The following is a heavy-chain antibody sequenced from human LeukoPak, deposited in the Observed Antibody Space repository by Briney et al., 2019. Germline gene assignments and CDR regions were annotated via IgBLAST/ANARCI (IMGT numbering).Heavy chain of an antibody. V-gene: IGHV3-23*01. CDR3: AKGPKWELLPFDY. CDR1: GFIFSHHG. Sequence: PGGSLRLSCATSGFIFSHHGMNWVRQAPGKGLEWVSGIRADAVTTYYADSVKGRFIISRDNSKNTLYLQMNSLRAEDTAVYYCAKGPKWELLPFDYWGQGTLVTVSS. CDR2: IRADAVTT. J-gene: IGHJ4*02. D-gene: IGHD1-26*01.